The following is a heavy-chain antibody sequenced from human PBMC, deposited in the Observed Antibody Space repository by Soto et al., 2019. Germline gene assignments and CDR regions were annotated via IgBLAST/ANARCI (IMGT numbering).Heavy chain of an antibody. Sequence: QLQLQESGPGLVKPSETLSLTCTVSGGSISGYYWTWIRQPPGKGLEWIGYIFYSGVTNYNPSLKSRVTLSVDTSKNQFSLKLRSVTAADTAVYYCARVGSSGWSPDYWGRGTLVTVSS. CDR2: IFYSGVT. V-gene: IGHV4-59*01. J-gene: IGHJ4*02. CDR3: ARVGSSGWSPDY. D-gene: IGHD6-19*01. CDR1: GGSISGYY.